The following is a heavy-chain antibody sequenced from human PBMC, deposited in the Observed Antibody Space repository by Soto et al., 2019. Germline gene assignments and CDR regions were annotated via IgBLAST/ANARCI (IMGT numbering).Heavy chain of an antibody. CDR3: ARGRGNSSSWYFDY. CDR1: GFTFSNYW. Sequence: EVQLVESGGGLVQPGGSLRLSCAASGFTFSNYWMTWVRQAPGRGLEWVANIKQAGSEKNYVYSARARFTISRDISRKSVFRQMNSLRDEDTAVYYCARGRGNSSSWYFDYCGQGTLVTVSS. D-gene: IGHD6-13*01. V-gene: IGHV3-7*05. CDR2: IKQAGSEK. J-gene: IGHJ4*02.